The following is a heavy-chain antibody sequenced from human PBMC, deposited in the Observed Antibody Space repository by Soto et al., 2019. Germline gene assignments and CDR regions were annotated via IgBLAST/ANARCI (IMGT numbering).Heavy chain of an antibody. V-gene: IGHV4-34*01. CDR2: IDHSGGT. D-gene: IGHD5-18*01. CDR3: ARGRGYSYGFGEIRYYHDAMDV. J-gene: IGHJ6*02. Sequence: SETLSLTCAFNVGSFSGYYWTWIRQPPGKGLEWIGEIDHSGGTNYSPSLKSRVTISVQKSKKQFSLTLTSVTAADTAVYYCARGRGYSYGFGEIRYYHDAMDVWGPGTTVTVSS. CDR1: VGSFSGYY.